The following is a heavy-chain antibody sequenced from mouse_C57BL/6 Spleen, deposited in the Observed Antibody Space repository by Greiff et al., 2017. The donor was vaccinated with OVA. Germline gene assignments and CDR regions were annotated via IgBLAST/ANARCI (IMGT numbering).Heavy chain of an antibody. CDR3: AKYGNYFHYAMDY. CDR2: ISSGSSTI. J-gene: IGHJ4*01. V-gene: IGHV5-17*01. Sequence: EVQVVESGGGLVKPGGSLKLSCAASGFTFSDYGMHWVRQAPEKGLEWVAYISSGSSTIYYADTVKGRFTISRDNAKNTLFLQMTSLRSEDTAMYYCAKYGNYFHYAMDYWGQGTSVTVSS. CDR1: GFTFSDYG. D-gene: IGHD2-10*02.